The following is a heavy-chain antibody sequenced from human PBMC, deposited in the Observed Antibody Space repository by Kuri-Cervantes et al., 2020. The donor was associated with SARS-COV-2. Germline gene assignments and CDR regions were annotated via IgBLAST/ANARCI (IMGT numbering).Heavy chain of an antibody. V-gene: IGHV3-21*04. CDR2: ISSSSSYI. CDR1: GFTFSSYS. D-gene: IGHD3-10*01. Sequence: GESLKISCAASGFTFSSYSMNWVRQAPGKGLEWVSSISSSSSYIYYADSVKGRFTISRDNAKNSLYLQMNSLRAEDTAVYYCARSELLWFGPTNYWGQGTLVTVSS. CDR3: ARSELLWFGPTNY. J-gene: IGHJ4*02.